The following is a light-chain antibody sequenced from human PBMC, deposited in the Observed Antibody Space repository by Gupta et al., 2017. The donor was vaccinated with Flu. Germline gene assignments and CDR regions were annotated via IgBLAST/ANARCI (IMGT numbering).Light chain of an antibody. CDR2: AAS. CDR1: QGIRNY. CDR3: QKYNSAPLL. Sequence: DIQMTQSPFSLSASIGDRITITCRASQGIRNYLAWYQQRPGKVPKLLIYAASTLQSGVPSRFSGSGSGTDFILTINSLQPEDIATYYCQKYNSAPLLFGPGTKVEIK. V-gene: IGKV1-27*01. J-gene: IGKJ3*01.